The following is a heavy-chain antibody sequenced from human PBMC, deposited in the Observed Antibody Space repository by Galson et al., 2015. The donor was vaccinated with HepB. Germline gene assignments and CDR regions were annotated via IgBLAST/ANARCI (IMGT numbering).Heavy chain of an antibody. V-gene: IGHV3-23*01. CDR1: GFTFSSYA. D-gene: IGHD1-26*01. CDR2: ISGSGGST. Sequence: SLRLSCAASGFTFSSYAMSWVRQAPGKGLEWVSAISGSGGSTYYADSVKGRFTISRDNSKNTLYLQMNSLRAEDTAVYYCAKDQEWEPRYGMDVWGQGTTVTVSS. J-gene: IGHJ6*02. CDR3: AKDQEWEPRYGMDV.